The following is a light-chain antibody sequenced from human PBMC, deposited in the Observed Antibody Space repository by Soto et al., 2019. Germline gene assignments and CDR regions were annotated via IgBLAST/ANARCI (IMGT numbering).Light chain of an antibody. Sequence: DIQMTQSPSTLSGSVGDRVTITCRASQTISSWLAWYQQKPGKAPNLLIYAASTLQSGVPSRFSGSGSGANFTLTISNLQPEDFATYYCQQLNDYPSTFGGGTKVDIK. CDR1: QTISSW. J-gene: IGKJ4*01. V-gene: IGKV1-5*01. CDR2: AAS. CDR3: QQLNDYPST.